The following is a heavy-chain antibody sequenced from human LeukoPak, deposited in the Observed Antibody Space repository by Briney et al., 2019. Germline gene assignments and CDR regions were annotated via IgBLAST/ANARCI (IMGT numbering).Heavy chain of an antibody. Sequence: GGSLRLSCAASGFTFSDYYMSWIRQAPGKGLEWLSYISRTGSHTPYADSVKGRFTVSRDNAKDSLSLELNSLRVDDTAIYYCARVGSTAEAGTPDYWGQGTLVTVSS. CDR3: ARVGSTAEAGTPDY. V-gene: IGHV3-11*06. J-gene: IGHJ4*02. CDR2: ISRTGSHT. CDR1: GFTFSDYY. D-gene: IGHD6-13*01.